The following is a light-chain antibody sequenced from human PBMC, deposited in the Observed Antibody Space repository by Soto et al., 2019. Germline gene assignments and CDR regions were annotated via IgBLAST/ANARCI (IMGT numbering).Light chain of an antibody. V-gene: IGLV2-23*02. CDR2: EVT. J-gene: IGLJ1*01. Sequence: QSALTQPASVSGSPGQSITISCTGTNSDVGSYNLDSWYQQHPGKAPKVMIFEVTKRPSGVSNRFSGSKSGNTASLTISGLQAEDEADYYCCSYAGSGTYVFGTGTKLTVL. CDR3: CSYAGSGTYV. CDR1: NSDVGSYNL.